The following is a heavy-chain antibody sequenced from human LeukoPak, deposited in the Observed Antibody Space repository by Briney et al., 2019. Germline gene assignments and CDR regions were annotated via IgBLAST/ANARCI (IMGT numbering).Heavy chain of an antibody. CDR3: ARLPERGYSGYGVNWFDP. D-gene: IGHD5-12*01. CDR2: INPNSGGT. V-gene: IGHV1-2*06. CDR1: GYTFTGYY. J-gene: IGHJ5*02. Sequence: ASVKVSCKASGYTFTGYYMHWVRQAPGQGLEWMGRINPNSGGTNYAQKFQGRVTMTKDTSISTAYMGLSRLRSDDTAVYYCARLPERGYSGYGVNWFDPWGQGTLVTVSS.